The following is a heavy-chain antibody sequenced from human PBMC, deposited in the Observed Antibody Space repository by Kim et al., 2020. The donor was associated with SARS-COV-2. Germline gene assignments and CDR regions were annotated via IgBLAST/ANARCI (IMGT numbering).Heavy chain of an antibody. CDR3: ARCVYDSSGPFDY. D-gene: IGHD3-22*01. Sequence: YAHKLQGRATMTTDTSTSTAYMELRRLRSDDTAVYYCARCVYDSSGPFDYWGQGTLVTVSS. V-gene: IGHV1-18*01. J-gene: IGHJ4*02.